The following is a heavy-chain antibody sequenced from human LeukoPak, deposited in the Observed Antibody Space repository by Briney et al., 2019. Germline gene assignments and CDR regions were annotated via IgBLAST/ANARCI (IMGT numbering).Heavy chain of an antibody. CDR1: GFIFDDHA. Sequence: ALRVSCVASGFIFDDHALHWGLQAPGQGLEGVSGISCNSDSRGYADSVKGRFTISRYNAKNTLYLQMNSLRAEDTALYYCSRDMSRAVAGLTALDYWGQGTLVTVSS. J-gene: IGHJ4*02. V-gene: IGHV3-9*01. D-gene: IGHD6-19*01. CDR3: SRDMSRAVAGLTALDY. CDR2: ISCNSDSR.